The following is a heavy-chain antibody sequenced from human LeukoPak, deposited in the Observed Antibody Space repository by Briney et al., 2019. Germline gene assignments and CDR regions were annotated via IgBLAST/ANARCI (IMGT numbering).Heavy chain of an antibody. V-gene: IGHV1-2*02. D-gene: IGHD3-3*01. Sequence: ASVMVSCKASGYTFTGYYMHWVRQAPGQGLEWMGWINPNSGGTNYAQKFQGRVTMTRDTSISTAYMELSRLRSDDTAVYYCARDIFPDSDAFDIWGQRTMVTVSS. CDR1: GYTFTGYY. CDR2: INPNSGGT. J-gene: IGHJ3*02. CDR3: ARDIFPDSDAFDI.